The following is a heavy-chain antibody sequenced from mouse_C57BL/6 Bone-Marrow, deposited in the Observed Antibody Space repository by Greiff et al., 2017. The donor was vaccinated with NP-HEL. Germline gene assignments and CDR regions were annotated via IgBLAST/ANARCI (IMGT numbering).Heavy chain of an antibody. D-gene: IGHD1-1*01. CDR3: ARGNYYGSSYGYWYFDV. J-gene: IGHJ1*03. CDR2: ISDGGSYT. CDR1: GFTFSSYA. Sequence: EVMLVESGGGLVKPGGSLKLSCAASGFTFSSYAMSWVRQTPEKRLEWVATISDGGSYTYYPDNVKGRFTISRDNAKNNLYLQMSHLKSEDTAMYYCARGNYYGSSYGYWYFDVWGTGTTVTVSS. V-gene: IGHV5-4*03.